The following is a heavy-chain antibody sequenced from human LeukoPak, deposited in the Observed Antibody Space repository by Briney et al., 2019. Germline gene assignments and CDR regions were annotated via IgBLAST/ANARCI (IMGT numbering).Heavy chain of an antibody. D-gene: IGHD3-22*01. CDR3: AKRGVVIRVILVGFHKEANYFDS. CDR2: ISDSGGRT. Sequence: KSGGSLRLSCAVSGITLSNYGMSWVRQAPGKGLEWVADISDSGGRTNYADSVKGRFTISRDNPKNTLYLQMNSLRVEDTAVYFCAKRGVVIRVILVGFHKEANYFDSWGQGALVTVSS. V-gene: IGHV3-23*01. CDR1: GITLSNYG. J-gene: IGHJ4*02.